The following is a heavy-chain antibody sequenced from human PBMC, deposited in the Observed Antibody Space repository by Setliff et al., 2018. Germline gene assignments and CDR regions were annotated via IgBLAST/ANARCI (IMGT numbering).Heavy chain of an antibody. CDR3: ARVTPGPPYGPLGY. CDR1: GYSFTNYG. CDR2: ISAYNGDT. V-gene: IGHV1-18*01. J-gene: IGHJ4*02. D-gene: IGHD4-17*01. Sequence: ASVKVSCKASGYSFTNYGITWVRQAPGQGLEWMGWISAYNGDTKIAQKLQGRVTMTTDTSASTAYMELSSLRSEDTAVYYCARVTPGPPYGPLGYWGQGTLVTVSS.